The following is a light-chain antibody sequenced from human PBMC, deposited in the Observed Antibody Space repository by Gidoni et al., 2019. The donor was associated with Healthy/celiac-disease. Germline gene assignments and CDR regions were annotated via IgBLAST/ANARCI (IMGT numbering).Light chain of an antibody. J-gene: IGLJ2*01. CDR2: DDS. Sequence: SYVLTQPPSVSVAPGQTARITCGGNNIGSKSVHWYQQKPGQAPVLVVYDDSDRPPGTPGRFSGSSSGNTATLTISGVEAGDEADYYCQVWDSSSDHVVFGGGTKLTVL. CDR3: QVWDSSSDHVV. CDR1: NIGSKS. V-gene: IGLV3-21*02.